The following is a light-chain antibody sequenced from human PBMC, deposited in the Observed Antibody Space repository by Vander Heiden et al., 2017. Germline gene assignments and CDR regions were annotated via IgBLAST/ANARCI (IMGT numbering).Light chain of an antibody. J-gene: IGLJ2*01. CDR1: SSDVGGHNY. CDR2: DVS. Sequence: QSVPTQPASVSGSPGQSISISCTGTSSDVGGHNYVSWYQQHPGKAPKLIISDVSNRPSGVSDRFSGSKSGNTASLTISGLQPEDEADYYCSSYTSSVTFVFGGGTKLTVL. V-gene: IGLV2-14*03. CDR3: SSYTSSVTFV.